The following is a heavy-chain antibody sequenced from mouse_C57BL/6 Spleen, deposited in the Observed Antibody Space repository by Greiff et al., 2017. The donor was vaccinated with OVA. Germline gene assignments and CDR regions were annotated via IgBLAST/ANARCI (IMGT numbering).Heavy chain of an antibody. D-gene: IGHD6-2*01. CDR2: IHPNSGST. CDR3: ARKDEAGSSYWYFDV. V-gene: IGHV1-64*01. J-gene: IGHJ1*03. CDR1: GYTFTSYW. Sequence: QVQLKQPGAELVKPGASVKLSCKASGYTFTSYWMHWVKQRPGQGLEWIGMIHPNSGSTNYNEKFKSKATLTVDKSSSTAYMQLSSLTSEDSAVYDCARKDEAGSSYWYFDVWGTGTTVTVSS.